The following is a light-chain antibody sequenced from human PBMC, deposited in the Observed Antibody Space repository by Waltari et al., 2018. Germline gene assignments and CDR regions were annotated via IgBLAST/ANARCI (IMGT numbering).Light chain of an antibody. CDR3: LVWHSTTDHHGV. J-gene: IGLJ2*01. CDR1: NIGSKS. V-gene: IGLV3-21*04. Sequence: SYVVTQSPSVSVAPGETARITCGGDNIGSKSVHWYQQRQGQAPVLVISLDSDRPSGILERFSCSNSGNTATLTISWVEADDEADYYCLVWHSTTDHHGVFGGGTKLTVL. CDR2: LDS.